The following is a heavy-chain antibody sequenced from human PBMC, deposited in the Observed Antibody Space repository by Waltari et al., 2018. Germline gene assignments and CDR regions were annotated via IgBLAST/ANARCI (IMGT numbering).Heavy chain of an antibody. D-gene: IGHD2-15*01. J-gene: IGHJ4*02. V-gene: IGHV1-2*06. Sequence: QVQLVQSGAAVKKPGASVTVSCKASGYTFTGYYMPWVRQAPGQGLEWMGRINPNSGGTNYAQKFQGRVTMTRDTSISTAYMELSRLRSDDTAVYYCARDPSDRADSRDYWGQGTLVTVSS. CDR3: ARDPSDRADSRDY. CDR1: GYTFTGYY. CDR2: INPNSGGT.